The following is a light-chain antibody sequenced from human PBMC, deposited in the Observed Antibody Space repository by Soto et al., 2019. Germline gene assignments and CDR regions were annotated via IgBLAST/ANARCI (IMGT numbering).Light chain of an antibody. CDR2: DAS. J-gene: IGKJ4*01. CDR3: QQYDNLLT. CDR1: QDINNY. V-gene: IGKV1-33*01. Sequence: DIQMTQSPSSLSASVGDRVTITCQASQDINNYLNWYQQKPGKAPKLLIYDASNLETGVPSRFSGSVSGTNFTFNISSLQPEDIATYYCQQYDNLLTFGGGTKVEIK.